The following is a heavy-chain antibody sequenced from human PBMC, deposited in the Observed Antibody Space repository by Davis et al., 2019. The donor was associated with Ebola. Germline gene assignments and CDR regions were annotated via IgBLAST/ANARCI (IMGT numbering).Heavy chain of an antibody. CDR2: INPNSGGT. CDR3: ARGGIAVAGTHFDY. Sequence: ASVKVSCKASGYTFTGYYMHWVRQAPGQGLEWMGWINPNSGGTNYAQKFQGRVTITADESTSTAYMELSSLRSEDTAVYYCARGGIAVAGTHFDYWGQGTLVTVSS. CDR1: GYTFTGYY. J-gene: IGHJ4*02. V-gene: IGHV1-2*02. D-gene: IGHD6-19*01.